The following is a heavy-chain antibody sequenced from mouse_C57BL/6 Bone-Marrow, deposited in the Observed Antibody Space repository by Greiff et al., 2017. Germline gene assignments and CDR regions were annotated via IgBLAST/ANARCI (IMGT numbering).Heavy chain of an antibody. V-gene: IGHV5-2*01. Sequence: EVHLVESGGGLVQPGESLKLSCESNEYEFPSHDMSWVRKTPGKRLELVAAINSDGGSTYYPDTMKSRFIISRDNTKKTLYLQMSSLRSEDTALYYCARQKVYYFDYWGQGTTLTVSS. CDR1: EYEFPSHD. J-gene: IGHJ2*01. CDR3: ARQKVYYFDY. CDR2: INSDGGST.